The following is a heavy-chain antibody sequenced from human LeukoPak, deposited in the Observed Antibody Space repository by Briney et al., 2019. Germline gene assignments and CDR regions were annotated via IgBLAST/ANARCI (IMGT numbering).Heavy chain of an antibody. CDR3: ARTAYGDFFDY. V-gene: IGHV4-59*01. J-gene: IGHJ4*02. CDR2: IYYSGST. D-gene: IGHD4-17*01. CDR1: GGSISSYY. Sequence: SETLSLTRTVSGGSISSYYWSWIRQPPGKGLEWIGYIYYSGSTNYNPSLKSRVTISVDTSKNQFSLKLSSVTAADTAVYYCARTAYGDFFDYWGQGTLVTVSS.